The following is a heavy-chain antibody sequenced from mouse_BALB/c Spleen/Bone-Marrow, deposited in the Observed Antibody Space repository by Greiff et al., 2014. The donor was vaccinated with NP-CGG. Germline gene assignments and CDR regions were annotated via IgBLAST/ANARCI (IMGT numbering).Heavy chain of an antibody. CDR1: GYTFTDYE. D-gene: IGHD2-3*01. J-gene: IGHJ4*01. V-gene: IGHV1-15*01. CDR3: TRDGDGYYPYTLDN. Sequence: LQESGAELVRPGASVKLSCKALGYTFTDYEIHWVKQTPVHGLEWIGAIHPRSGGTAYNQKFKGKATLTAGKSSSIAYMELSSLTSEDSAVYYCTRDGDGYYPYTLDNWGQGTSVTVSS. CDR2: IHPRSGGT.